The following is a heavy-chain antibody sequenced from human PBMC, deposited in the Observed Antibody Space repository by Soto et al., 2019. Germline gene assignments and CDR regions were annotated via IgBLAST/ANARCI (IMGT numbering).Heavy chain of an antibody. J-gene: IGHJ4*02. CDR3: ARGRGIVVVPPSNPLDY. Sequence: SVKVSCKAAAGTFSSYAISWVRQAPGQGLEWMGGIIPIFGTANYAQKFQGRVTITADESTSTAYMELSSLRSEDTAVYYCARGRGIVVVPPSNPLDYWGQGTLVTVS. CDR1: AGTFSSYA. CDR2: IIPIFGTA. V-gene: IGHV1-69*13. D-gene: IGHD2-2*01.